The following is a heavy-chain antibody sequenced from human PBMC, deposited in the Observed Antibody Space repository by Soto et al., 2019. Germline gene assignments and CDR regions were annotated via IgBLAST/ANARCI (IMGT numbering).Heavy chain of an antibody. CDR3: AKDVGVGELWVHWFDL. V-gene: IGHV3-30*18. D-gene: IGHD3-10*01. CDR2: ISFDGTNK. J-gene: IGHJ5*02. Sequence: QVQLVESGGGVVQPGRSLRLSCAASGFTFSSYGMHWVRQAPGKGLEWVAVISFDGTNKYSADSVRGRFTISRDNSKNTLYVQMNSLRDEDTAVYYCAKDVGVGELWVHWFDLWGQGTLVTVSS. CDR1: GFTFSSYG.